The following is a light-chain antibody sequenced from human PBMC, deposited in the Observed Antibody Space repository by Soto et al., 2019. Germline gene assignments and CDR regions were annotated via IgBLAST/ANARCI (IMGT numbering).Light chain of an antibody. V-gene: IGLV1-40*01. CDR2: GNS. CDR3: HSFNSSLSGVV. CDR1: SSNIGAGYY. J-gene: IGLJ2*01. Sequence: QSVLTQPPSVSGAPGQRVTISCTGSSSNIGAGYYVQWYQQLPGAAPKLLIYGNSNRPSGVPDRFSGSKSDTSASLTITGLQAEDEADYYCHSFNSSLSGVVFGGGTQLTVL.